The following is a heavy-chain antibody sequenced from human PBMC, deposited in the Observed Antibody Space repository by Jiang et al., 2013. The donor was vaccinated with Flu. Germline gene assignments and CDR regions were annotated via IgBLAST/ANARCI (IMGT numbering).Heavy chain of an antibody. V-gene: IGHV4-61*01. D-gene: IGHD3-22*01. Sequence: LLKPSETLSLTCAVSGGSVSSGSYYWSWIRQPPGKGLEWIGYIYYSGSTNYNPSLKSRVTISVDTSKNQFSLKLSSVTAADTAVYYCARRRYDSSGYYDYWGQGTLVTVSS. CDR1: GGSVSSGSYY. CDR2: IYYSGST. CDR3: ARRRYDSSGYYDY. J-gene: IGHJ4*02.